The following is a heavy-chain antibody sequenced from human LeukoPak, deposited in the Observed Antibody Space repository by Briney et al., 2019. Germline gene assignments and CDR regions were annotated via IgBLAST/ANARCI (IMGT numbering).Heavy chain of an antibody. Sequence: GGSLRLSCEASGFTFTNYWMSWVRQPPGKGLEWVANIKQDGSEKDYVDSMKGRFTISRDNAKNSLYLQMNSLRAEDTAVYYCARADVAVAGLFDYWGQGTLVTVSS. CDR1: GFTFTNYW. CDR2: IKQDGSEK. CDR3: ARADVAVAGLFDY. V-gene: IGHV3-7*01. D-gene: IGHD6-19*01. J-gene: IGHJ4*02.